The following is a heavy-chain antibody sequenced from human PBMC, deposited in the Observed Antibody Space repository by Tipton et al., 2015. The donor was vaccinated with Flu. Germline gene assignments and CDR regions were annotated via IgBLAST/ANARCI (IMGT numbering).Heavy chain of an antibody. D-gene: IGHD3-10*01. Sequence: TLSLTFSVSGASISSESYYWGWIRQPPGKGLEWIGNIYHSGSTNYNPSLKSRVTISLDKSKNQFSLNLSSVTAADTAVYYCARVGAVTMVRGRAFDAFDIWGLGTMVAVSS. CDR2: IYHSGST. CDR3: ARVGAVTMVRGRAFDAFDI. V-gene: IGHV4-39*07. CDR1: GASISSESYY. J-gene: IGHJ3*02.